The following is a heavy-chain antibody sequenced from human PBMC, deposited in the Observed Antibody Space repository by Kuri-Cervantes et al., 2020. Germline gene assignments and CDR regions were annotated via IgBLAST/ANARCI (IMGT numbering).Heavy chain of an antibody. Sequence: SLKISCAASGFTFDEYGMHWVRQSPGKGLEWVSGINWNSDIIGYADSVKGRFTISRDNAKKYLFLQMNSLRAGDTAVYFCAKDQGTGDVLPSDWGQGTLVTVSS. J-gene: IGHJ4*02. CDR3: AKDQGTGDVLPSD. V-gene: IGHV3-9*01. CDR2: INWNSDII. D-gene: IGHD7-27*01. CDR1: GFTFDEYG.